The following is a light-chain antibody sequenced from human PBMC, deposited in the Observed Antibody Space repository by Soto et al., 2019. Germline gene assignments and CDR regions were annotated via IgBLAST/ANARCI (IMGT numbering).Light chain of an antibody. J-gene: IGKJ5*01. V-gene: IGKV1-33*01. CDR3: QQYDNLPLP. CDR2: DAS. Sequence: DIQMTQSPSSLSASVGDRVTITCQASQDISNYLNWYQQKPGKAPKLLIYDASNLETGVPSRFSGSGSGTDFTFTISSLQPEDIATYYCQQYDNLPLPFGQGTRLENK. CDR1: QDISNY.